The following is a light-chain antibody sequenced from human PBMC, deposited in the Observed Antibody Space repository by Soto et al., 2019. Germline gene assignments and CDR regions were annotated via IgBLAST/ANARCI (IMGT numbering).Light chain of an antibody. J-gene: IGKJ1*01. CDR1: QSVSSNY. Sequence: EVVLAQCPGTRSLSPGDSTPFSCRASQSVSSNYLAWYQQKPGQAPRLLIYGAFKRATGIPDRFSGSGSGTDFTLTISRLEPEDFAVYYCQQYGSSPKTFGQGTKV. CDR3: QQYGSSPKT. V-gene: IGKV3-20*01. CDR2: GAF.